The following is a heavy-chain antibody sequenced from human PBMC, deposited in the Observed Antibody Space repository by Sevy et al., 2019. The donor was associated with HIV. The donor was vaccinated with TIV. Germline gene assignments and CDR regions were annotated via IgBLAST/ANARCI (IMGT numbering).Heavy chain of an antibody. CDR1: GGTFSSYA. Sequence: ASVKVSYKASGGTFSSYAISWVRQAPGQGLEWMGGIIPIFGTANYAQKFQGRVMITADESTSTAYMELRSLRSEDTAVYYCASSRETWIQRYYFDYWGQGTLVTVSS. D-gene: IGHD5-18*01. CDR3: ASSRETWIQRYYFDY. V-gene: IGHV1-69*13. CDR2: IIPIFGTA. J-gene: IGHJ4*02.